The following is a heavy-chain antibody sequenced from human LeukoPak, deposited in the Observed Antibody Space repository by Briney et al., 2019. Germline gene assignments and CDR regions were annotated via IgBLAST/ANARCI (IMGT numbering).Heavy chain of an antibody. J-gene: IGHJ4*02. D-gene: IGHD3-10*01. Sequence: GGSLRLSCAASKFTFSNYGMHWVRQAPGKGLEWVAVISSSGAIQYYLESVKGRFTISRDNSGNTLYLQMNSLRPEDTAVYYCAKEYDSRGYGANFDNWGQGTLVTVSS. V-gene: IGHV3-30*18. CDR2: ISSSGAIQ. CDR1: KFTFSNYG. CDR3: AKEYDSRGYGANFDN.